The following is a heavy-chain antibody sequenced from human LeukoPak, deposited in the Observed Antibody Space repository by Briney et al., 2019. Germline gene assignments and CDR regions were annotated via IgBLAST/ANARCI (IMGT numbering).Heavy chain of an antibody. V-gene: IGHV1-18*01. J-gene: IGHJ6*02. CDR3: AKDGTVTSGGPAYYYYYGMDV. CDR2: ISAYNGNT. Sequence: ASVKVSCKASGYTFTTYGISWVRQAPGQGLEGMGWISAYNGNTNYAQRLQGRVTMTTDTSTSTAYMELRSLRSDDTAVYYCAKDGTVTSGGPAYYYYYGMDVWGQGTTVTVSS. CDR1: GYTFTTYG. D-gene: IGHD4-17*01.